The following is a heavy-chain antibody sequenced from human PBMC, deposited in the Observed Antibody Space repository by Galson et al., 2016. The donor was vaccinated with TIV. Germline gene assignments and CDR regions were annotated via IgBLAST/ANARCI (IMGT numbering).Heavy chain of an antibody. D-gene: IGHD5-18*01. J-gene: IGHJ1*01. CDR1: GGPFSSYA. CDR3: AKESGYNSGYITD. CDR2: IIPIFRKT. Sequence: SVKVSCKASGGPFSSYATTWVRQAPGQGLEWVGRIIPIFRKTNYAQRFQGRVTITADEFTGAAYMELNSLRSDDTAVYFCAKESGYNSGYITDWGQGTLVTVSS. V-gene: IGHV1-69*13.